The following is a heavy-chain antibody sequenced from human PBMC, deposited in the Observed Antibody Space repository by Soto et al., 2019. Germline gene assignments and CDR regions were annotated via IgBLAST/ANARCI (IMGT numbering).Heavy chain of an antibody. CDR3: ARGQRSSDWFDP. V-gene: IGHV4-4*07. CDR2: IYSSGNT. J-gene: IGHJ5*02. CDR1: GGTISGYY. Sequence: SETLSLTCSVSGGTISGYYWTWIRQPAGKGLEWIGRIYSSGNTKYNPSLQSRVTMSLDTSNNQFSLRLTSVTAADTAVYYCARGQRSSDWFDPWGQGTLVTVSS. D-gene: IGHD2-2*01.